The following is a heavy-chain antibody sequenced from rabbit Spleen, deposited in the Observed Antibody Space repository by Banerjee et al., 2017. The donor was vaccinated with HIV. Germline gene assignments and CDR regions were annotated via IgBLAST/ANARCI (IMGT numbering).Heavy chain of an antibody. V-gene: IGHV1S45*01. J-gene: IGHJ2*01. Sequence: QEQVKETGGGLVQPGGSLTLTCTASGFSFSSSYYMCWVRQAPGKGLEWIACIDTNDGDTDYANWPKGRFTISKTSSTTVTLQMTSLTAADTATYFCARNYVNAFDPWGPGTLVTVS. CDR1: GFSFSSSYY. CDR3: ARNYVNAFDP. CDR2: IDTNDGDT. D-gene: IGHD1-1*01.